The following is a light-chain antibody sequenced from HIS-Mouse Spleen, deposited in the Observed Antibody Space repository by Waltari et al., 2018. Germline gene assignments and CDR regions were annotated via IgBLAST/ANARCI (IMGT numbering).Light chain of an antibody. Sequence: DIQLTQSPSFLSASVGDRVTITCRASQGISSYLAWYQQKPGKAPKLQIYAASTLQSGVPSRFSGSGSGTECTLTISSLQPEDFATYYCQQLNSYPPTFGQGTKVEIK. CDR3: QQLNSYPPT. CDR2: AAS. V-gene: IGKV1-9*01. CDR1: QGISSY. J-gene: IGKJ1*01.